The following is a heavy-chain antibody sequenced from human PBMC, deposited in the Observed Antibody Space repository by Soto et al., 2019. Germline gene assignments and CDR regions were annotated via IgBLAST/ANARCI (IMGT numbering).Heavy chain of an antibody. V-gene: IGHV4-39*01. Sequence: SETLSLTCTVSGGSISSSSYYWGWIRQPPGKGLEWIGSIYYSGSTYYNPSLKSRVTISVDTSKNQFSLKLSSVTAADTSVYYCARFSYRFDWLLDYYYYGMDVWGQGTTVTVSS. D-gene: IGHD3-9*01. J-gene: IGHJ6*02. CDR1: GGSISSSSYY. CDR2: IYYSGST. CDR3: ARFSYRFDWLLDYYYYGMDV.